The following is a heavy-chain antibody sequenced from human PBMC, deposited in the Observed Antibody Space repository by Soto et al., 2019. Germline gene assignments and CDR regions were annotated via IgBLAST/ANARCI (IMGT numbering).Heavy chain of an antibody. D-gene: IGHD2-15*01. V-gene: IGHV3-7*03. J-gene: IGHJ6*02. CDR2: IKQDGSEK. CDR3: ASKSSGSAMEV. Sequence: EVQLVESGGGLVQPGGSLRLSCAASRFAFSNSWLTWVRQAPGNGLEWVANIKQDGSEKFYVDSVKGRFTISRDNAKNSGYLQMNSLRGEDTAVYYCASKSSGSAMEVWGPGTTVTVSS. CDR1: RFAFSNSW.